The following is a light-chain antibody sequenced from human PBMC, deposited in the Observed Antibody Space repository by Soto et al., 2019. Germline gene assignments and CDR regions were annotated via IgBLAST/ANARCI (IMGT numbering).Light chain of an antibody. CDR1: QGISSY. CDR3: QQYYSFPWT. Sequence: ALLMTHSPSSLSASTGDRVTITCRASQGISSYLAWYQQKPGKAPKLLIYAASTLQSGVPSRFSGSGSGTDFTLTISCLQSEDFATYYCQQYYSFPWTFGQGTKVDIK. V-gene: IGKV1-8*01. J-gene: IGKJ1*01. CDR2: AAS.